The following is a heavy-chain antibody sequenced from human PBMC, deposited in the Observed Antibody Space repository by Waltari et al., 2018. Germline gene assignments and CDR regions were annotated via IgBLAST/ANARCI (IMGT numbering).Heavy chain of an antibody. V-gene: IGHV3-7*03. D-gene: IGHD3-22*01. CDR1: GFTFSTNW. CDR3: ARDRGLPDTSGLGWFDP. Sequence: EVQLVASGGNLVQPGGSMRLSCTASGFTFSTNWLNWVGQGPGTGLEVSENRTREEGDRSSVDSVMGRFTMPRANAKSSLYLQMSSLRAEDTAVYYWARDRGLPDTSGLGWFDPWGRGTRVSVSS. CDR2: RTREEGDR. J-gene: IGHJ5*02.